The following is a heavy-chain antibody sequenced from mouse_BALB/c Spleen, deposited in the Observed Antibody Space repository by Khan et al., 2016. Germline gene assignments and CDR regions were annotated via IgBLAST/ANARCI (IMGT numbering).Heavy chain of an antibody. CDR1: GYTFTDHA. CDR3: KGPDGSLGY. Sequence: QVRLQQSDAELVKPGASVKISCRASGYTFTDHAIHWVKQKPEQGLEWIGYISPGNGDIKYNENFKGKATLTADKSSSTAYMQLHSLTSEDSAVYFCKGPDGSLGYWGQGTTLTVSS. D-gene: IGHD2-3*01. J-gene: IGHJ2*01. CDR2: ISPGNGDI. V-gene: IGHV1S53*01.